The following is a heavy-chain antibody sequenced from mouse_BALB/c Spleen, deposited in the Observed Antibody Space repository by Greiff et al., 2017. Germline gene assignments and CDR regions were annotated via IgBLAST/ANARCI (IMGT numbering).Heavy chain of an antibody. D-gene: IGHD2-4*01. V-gene: IGHV1-87*01. CDR1: GYTFTSYW. CDR2: IYPGDGDT. CDR3: ARLAEGVPFAY. J-gene: IGHJ3*01. Sequence: VQLQQSGAELARPGASVKLSCKASGYTFTSYWMQWVKQRPGQGLEWIGAIYPGDGDTRYTQKFKGKATLTADKSSSTAYMQLSSLASEDSAVYYCARLAEGVPFAYWGQGTLITVSA.